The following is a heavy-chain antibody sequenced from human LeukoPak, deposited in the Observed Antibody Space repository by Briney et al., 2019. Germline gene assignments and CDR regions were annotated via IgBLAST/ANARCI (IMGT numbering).Heavy chain of an antibody. D-gene: IGHD3-3*01. V-gene: IGHV1-2*06. CDR3: ARRSYEDYYGMDV. CDR2: INPNSGGT. CDR1: GYTFTGYY. Sequence: ASVKVSCKASGYTFTGYYMHWVRQAPGQGLEWMGRINPNSGGTNYAQKFQGRVTMTRDTSISAAYMELSRLRSDDTAVYYCARRSYEDYYGMDVWGQGTTVTVSS. J-gene: IGHJ6*02.